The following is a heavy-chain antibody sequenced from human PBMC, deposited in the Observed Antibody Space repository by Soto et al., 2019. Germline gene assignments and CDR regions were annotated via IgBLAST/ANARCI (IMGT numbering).Heavy chain of an antibody. D-gene: IGHD3-22*01. V-gene: IGHV1-69*08. J-gene: IGHJ5*02. CDR2: IIPIIGII. Sequence: QVQLVQSGAEVKKPGSSVKVSCKASGGTFSTYTITWVRQAPGQGLEWMGRIIPIIGIIKYAQKFQGRVTITSDQFTATAYMELTRLRSDDTAVYYCAGDPDIHYNDSHASSYPWGQGTLVPVSS. CDR1: GGTFSTYT. CDR3: AGDPDIHYNDSHASSYP.